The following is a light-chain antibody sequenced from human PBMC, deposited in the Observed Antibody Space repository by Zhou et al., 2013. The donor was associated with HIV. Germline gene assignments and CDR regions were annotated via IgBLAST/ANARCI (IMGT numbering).Light chain of an antibody. Sequence: EIVLTQSPGTLSLSPGERATLSCRASQSIIRYLAWYQQKPGQAPRLLIFDASNRATGIPARFSGSGSGTDFTLTISRLEPEDFAVYYCQQYAASPSTFGGGTKVEIK. CDR1: QSIIRY. J-gene: IGKJ4*01. CDR2: DAS. V-gene: IGKV3-20*01. CDR3: QQYAASPST.